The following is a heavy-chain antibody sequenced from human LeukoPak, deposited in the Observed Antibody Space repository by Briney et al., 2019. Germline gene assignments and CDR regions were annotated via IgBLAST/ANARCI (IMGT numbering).Heavy chain of an antibody. V-gene: IGHV5-51*01. J-gene: IGHJ4*02. CDR2: IYPGDSDT. D-gene: IGHD3-22*01. CDR3: ARQSHDSSGYYSGDVYFDY. Sequence: GESLKISCKGSGYSFTSYWIGWVRQMPGKGLEWMGIIYPGDSDTRYSPSFQGQVTISADKSISTAYLQWSSLKASDTAMYYCARQSHDSSGYYSGDVYFDYWGQGTLVTVSS. CDR1: GYSFTSYW.